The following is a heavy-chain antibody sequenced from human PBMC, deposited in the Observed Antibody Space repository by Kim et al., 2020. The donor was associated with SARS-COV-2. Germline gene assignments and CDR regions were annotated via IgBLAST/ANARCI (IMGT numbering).Heavy chain of an antibody. CDR3: ARGAWQQLVNWFDP. CDR1: GGSISGYF. CDR2: IYYSGS. J-gene: IGHJ5*02. V-gene: IGHV4-59*01. D-gene: IGHD6-13*01. Sequence: SETLSLTCTVSGGSISGYFWSWIRQPPGKGLEWIGYIYYSGSNYNPSLKSRVTISADTSKNQLSLKLNSVTAADTAVYYCARGAWQQLVNWFDPWGQGTLVTVSS.